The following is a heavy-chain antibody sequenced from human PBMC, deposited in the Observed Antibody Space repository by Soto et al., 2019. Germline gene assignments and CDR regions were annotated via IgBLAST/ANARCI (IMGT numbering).Heavy chain of an antibody. Sequence: ASVKVSCKASGCTFSSYAISWVRQVPGQGLEWMGGIIPIFGTANYAQKFQGIVTITADESTSTAYMELSSLRSEDTAVYYCARDRNRGGYLYYFDYWGQGTLVTVSS. CDR1: GCTFSSYA. CDR2: IIPIFGTA. V-gene: IGHV1-69*13. D-gene: IGHD5-12*01. CDR3: ARDRNRGGYLYYFDY. J-gene: IGHJ4*02.